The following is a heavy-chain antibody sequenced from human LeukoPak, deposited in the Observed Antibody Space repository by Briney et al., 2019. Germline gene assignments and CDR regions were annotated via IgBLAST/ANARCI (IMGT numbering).Heavy chain of an antibody. CDR1: GGSISGHY. J-gene: IGHJ4*02. CDR3: AKSRNYYDSSGFYDFDS. CDR2: VYYNGDT. V-gene: IGHV4-59*11. Sequence: SETLSLTCTVSGGSISGHYWSWIRQPPGEGLEWIGCVYYNGDTNYNPSLKSRVAMSVDTSKNQFSLKLSSVTAADTAVYYCAKSRNYYDSSGFYDFDSWGQGTLVTVSS. D-gene: IGHD3-22*01.